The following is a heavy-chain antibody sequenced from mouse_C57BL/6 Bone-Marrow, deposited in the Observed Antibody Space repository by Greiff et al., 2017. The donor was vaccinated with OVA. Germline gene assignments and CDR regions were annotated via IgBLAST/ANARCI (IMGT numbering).Heavy chain of an antibody. CDR3: ASSCAAWFAY. V-gene: IGHV3-6*01. J-gene: IGHJ3*01. Sequence: ESGPGLVKPSQSLSLTCSVTGYSITSGYYWYWIRQLPGNILECMGFISYDGSNNYNPSLKNRISITRDTSKNPFFLKLTSVTTEDTATYYCASSCAAWFAYWGQGTLVTVSA. D-gene: IGHD3-3*01. CDR2: ISYDGSN. CDR1: GYSITSGYY.